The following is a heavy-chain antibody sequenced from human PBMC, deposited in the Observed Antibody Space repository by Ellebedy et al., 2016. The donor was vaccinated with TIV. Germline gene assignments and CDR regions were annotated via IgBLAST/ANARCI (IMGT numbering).Heavy chain of an antibody. V-gene: IGHV2-70*11. Sequence: SGPTLVKPTQTLTLTCTFSGFSLSTSGVCVSWIRQPPGKALEWLARIDWDDDKYYSTSLKTRLTISKDTSKNQVVLTMTNMDPVDTATYYCARILVGAVALDYWGQGTLVTVSS. CDR2: IDWDDDK. CDR1: GFSLSTSGVC. CDR3: ARILVGAVALDY. D-gene: IGHD6-19*01. J-gene: IGHJ4*02.